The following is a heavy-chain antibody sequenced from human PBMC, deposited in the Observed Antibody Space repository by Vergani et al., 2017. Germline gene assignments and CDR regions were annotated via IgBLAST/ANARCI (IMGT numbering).Heavy chain of an antibody. Sequence: QVQVVQSGAEVKKSGASVKVSCKTSGYTFSNYYMHWVRQAPGQGLEWMGIINPSGGHTNSQKFQGRVTITADESTSTAYMELSSLRSEDTAVYYCARDLDYYDSSGYPGYWGQGTLVTVSS. CDR2: INPSGGHT. CDR1: GYTFSNYY. V-gene: IGHV1-46*01. D-gene: IGHD3-22*01. CDR3: ARDLDYYDSSGYPGY. J-gene: IGHJ4*02.